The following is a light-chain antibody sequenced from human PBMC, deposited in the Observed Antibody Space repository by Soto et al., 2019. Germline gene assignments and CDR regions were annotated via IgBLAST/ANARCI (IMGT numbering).Light chain of an antibody. CDR2: SNN. CDR3: ASWDDSLKGV. Sequence: QSVLTQPPSASGTPGQRVTISCSGSSSNIVSNTVNWYQQLPGTAPKLLIYSNNQRPSGVPDRFSGSKSGSSASLAISGLQSEDEADYYCASWDDSLKGVFGGGTKVTVL. CDR1: SSNIVSNT. V-gene: IGLV1-44*01. J-gene: IGLJ2*01.